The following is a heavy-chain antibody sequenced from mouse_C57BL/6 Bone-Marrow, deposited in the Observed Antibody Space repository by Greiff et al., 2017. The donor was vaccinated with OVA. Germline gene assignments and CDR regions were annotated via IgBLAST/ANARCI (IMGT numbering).Heavy chain of an antibody. CDR3: AGYADSGSKDY. CDR1: GFTFSNYS. Sequence: EVQGVESGGGLVKPGGSLKLSCAASGFTFSNYSMSWVRQTPEKRLEWVATISDGGSYTYYPDNVKRRFTISRDNAKNKLYLQMSHLTSEDTDMSNYAGYADSGSKDYWGQGTTLTVSS. J-gene: IGHJ2*01. CDR2: ISDGGSYT. V-gene: IGHV5-4*01. D-gene: IGHD2-13*01.